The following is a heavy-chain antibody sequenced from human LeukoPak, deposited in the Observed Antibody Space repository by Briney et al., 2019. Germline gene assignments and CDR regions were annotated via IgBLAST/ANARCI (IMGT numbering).Heavy chain of an antibody. D-gene: IGHD3-10*01. CDR3: ARVASGGSVWSNYYYYMDV. Sequence: SETLSLTCTVSGGSIRGYYWSWIRQPPGKGLEYIGYIYYSGITNYNPSLKSRVTISVDTSKNQFSLRLNSVTAADTAMYYCARVASGGSVWSNYYYYMDVWGKGTTVTISS. CDR2: IYYSGIT. J-gene: IGHJ6*03. V-gene: IGHV4-59*01. CDR1: GGSIRGYY.